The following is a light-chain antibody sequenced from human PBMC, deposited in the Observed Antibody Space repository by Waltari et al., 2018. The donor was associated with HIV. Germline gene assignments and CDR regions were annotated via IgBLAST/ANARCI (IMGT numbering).Light chain of an antibody. CDR2: EVR. J-gene: IGLJ2*01. CDR1: SRYVGGYNF. Sequence: QSALTQPASVSGSPGQSITISCTGTSRYVGGYNFVSWFQHHPGKAPKVMMYEVRTRPSGFSNRFSVSNSGNTASLPISGLQAEDEAHYYCSSYTRSSTLVFGGGTKLTVL. V-gene: IGLV2-14*01. CDR3: SSYTRSSTLV.